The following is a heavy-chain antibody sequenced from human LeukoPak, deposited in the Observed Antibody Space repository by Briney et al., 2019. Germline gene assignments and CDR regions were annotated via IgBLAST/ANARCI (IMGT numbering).Heavy chain of an antibody. CDR2: IYHSGNT. J-gene: IGHJ4*02. CDR3: ARSWELRSTFDY. D-gene: IGHD1-26*01. Sequence: SETLSLTCAVSGYSIRSGYYWGWIRQPPGKGLEWIGSIYHSGNTYYNPSLKSRVTISVDTSKNQFSLKLSSVTAADTAVYYCARSWELRSTFDYWGQGTLVTVSS. V-gene: IGHV4-38-2*01. CDR1: GYSIRSGYY.